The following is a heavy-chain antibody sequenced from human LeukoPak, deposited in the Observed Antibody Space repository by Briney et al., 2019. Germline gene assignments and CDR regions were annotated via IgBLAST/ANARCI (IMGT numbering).Heavy chain of an antibody. J-gene: IGHJ6*02. CDR2: IYPGDSDT. CDR3: ARSPLLGDYHYGMDV. V-gene: IGHV5-51*01. CDR1: GYSFTSYW. Sequence: GESLKISCKGSGYSFTSYWIGWVRQMPGKGLEGMGIIYPGDSDTRYSPSFQGQVTISADKSISTAYLQWSSLKASDTAMYYCARSPLLGDYHYGMDVWGQGTTVTVSS. D-gene: IGHD2-15*01.